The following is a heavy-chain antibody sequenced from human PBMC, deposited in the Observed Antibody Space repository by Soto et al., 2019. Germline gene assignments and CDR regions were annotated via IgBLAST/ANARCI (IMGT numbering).Heavy chain of an antibody. CDR1: GFAFSSYG. CDR2: ISFDGSNK. V-gene: IGHV3-30*18. J-gene: IGHJ5*02. CDR3: AKDEGYPLNSILHSWFGP. D-gene: IGHD6-13*01. Sequence: QVQLVESGGGVGQPGRSLRLSCAGSGFAFSSYGMHWVRQAPGKGLEWVAFISFDGSNKDYADSVKGRFTISRDNSRNTLYLQMNSLRPGDTAVYYCAKDEGYPLNSILHSWFGPWGQGTLVTVSS.